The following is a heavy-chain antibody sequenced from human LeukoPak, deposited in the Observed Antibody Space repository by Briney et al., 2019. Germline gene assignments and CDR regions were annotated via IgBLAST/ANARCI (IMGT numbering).Heavy chain of an antibody. CDR2: ISSSTSYI. CDR3: ARVGPSGYYDSSGYYWGDYYYMDV. Sequence: GGSLRLSCAASGFTFSSYSMNWVRQAPGKGLDWVSSISSSTSYIYYADSVKGRFTISRDNAKNSLYLQMNSLRAEDTAVYYCARVGPSGYYDSSGYYWGDYYYMDVWGKGTTVTDSS. D-gene: IGHD3-22*01. CDR1: GFTFSSYS. V-gene: IGHV3-21*01. J-gene: IGHJ6*03.